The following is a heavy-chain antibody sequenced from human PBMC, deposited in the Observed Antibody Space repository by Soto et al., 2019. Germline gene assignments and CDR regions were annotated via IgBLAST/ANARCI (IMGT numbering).Heavy chain of an antibody. CDR1: GGSISSYD. CDR2: IYYSGST. CDR3: ARGDSGPGTFDI. J-gene: IGHJ3*02. D-gene: IGHD5-12*01. Sequence: ETLSLTCTVSGGSISSYDWSWIRQPPGKGLEWIGYIYYSGSTNYNPSLKSRVTISVDTSKNQFSLKLSSVTAADTAVYYCARGDSGPGTFDIWGHGTMVTVSS. V-gene: IGHV4-59*01.